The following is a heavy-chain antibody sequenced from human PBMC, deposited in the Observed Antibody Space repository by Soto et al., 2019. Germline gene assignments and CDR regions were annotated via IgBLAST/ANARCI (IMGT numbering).Heavy chain of an antibody. D-gene: IGHD3-3*01. CDR1: DGSNSSYH. CDR2: IYYSGST. Sequence: PSETLPLTCTVSDGSNSSYHWSWIRQPPRKGLAWIGYIYYSGSTKYNPCLESRVTISVDTSKNQYYLKLSSVTAADTAVYYCVRGRPTIFGVVREGNWFDPWGRGTLVTVCS. J-gene: IGHJ5*02. CDR3: VRGRPTIFGVVREGNWFDP. V-gene: IGHV4-59*01.